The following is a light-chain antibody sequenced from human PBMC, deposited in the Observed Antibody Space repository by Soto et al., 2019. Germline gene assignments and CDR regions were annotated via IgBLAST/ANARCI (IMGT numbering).Light chain of an antibody. V-gene: IGLV2-14*01. J-gene: IGLJ3*02. CDR1: SSDIGAYDS. Sequence: QSALTQPVSVSGSPGQSITIPCTGTSSDIGAYDSVSWYQQYPGKAPKLIIYDVANRPSGVSDRLFGSKSGNTASLTISGLQAEDEADYYCSSYTTFSTLVLGGGTKLTVL. CDR3: SSYTTFSTLV. CDR2: DVA.